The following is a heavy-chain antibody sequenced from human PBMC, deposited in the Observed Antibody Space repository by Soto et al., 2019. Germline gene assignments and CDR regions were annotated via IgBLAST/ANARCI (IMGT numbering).Heavy chain of an antibody. J-gene: IGHJ4*02. Sequence: RASVKVSCKASGGTFSSYAISWVRQAPGQGLEWMGGIIPIFGTANYAQRFQGRVTITADESTSTAYMELRSLRSDDTAVYYCARVFGDIVAKSRETRYYDSSGYYYDWGQGTLVTVSS. D-gene: IGHD3-22*01. CDR2: IIPIFGTA. V-gene: IGHV1-69*13. CDR1: GGTFSSYA. CDR3: ARVFGDIVAKSRETRYYDSSGYYYD.